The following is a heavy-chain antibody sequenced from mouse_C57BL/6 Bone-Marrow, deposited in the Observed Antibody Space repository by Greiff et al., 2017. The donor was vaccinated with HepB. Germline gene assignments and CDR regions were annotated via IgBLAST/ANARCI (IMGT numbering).Heavy chain of an antibody. CDR1: GFTFSSYG. Sequence: EVHLVESGGGLVKPGGSLKLSCAASGFTFSSYGMSWVRQTPEKRLEWVATICDGGSDTYYPDNVKGRCTISRDNTNNNLYLQISHLKSEDTAMYYCARGRTFTGACFAYWGQGTLVTVSA. CDR3: ARGRTFTGACFAY. D-gene: IGHD4-1*01. V-gene: IGHV5-4*01. J-gene: IGHJ3*01. CDR2: ICDGGSDT.